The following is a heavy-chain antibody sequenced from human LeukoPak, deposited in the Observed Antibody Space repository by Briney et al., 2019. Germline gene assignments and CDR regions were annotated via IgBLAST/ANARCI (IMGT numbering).Heavy chain of an antibody. CDR3: ARAGVDILTGHLDAFDI. CDR1: GFTFSSYW. D-gene: IGHD3-9*01. V-gene: IGHV3-7*01. CDR2: IKQDGSEK. Sequence: PGGSLRLSCAASGFTFSSYWMSWVRQAPGKGLEWVANIKQDGSEKYYVDSVKGRFTISRDNAKNSLYLQMNSLRAEDTAVYYCARAGVDILTGHLDAFDIWGQGTMVTVSS. J-gene: IGHJ3*02.